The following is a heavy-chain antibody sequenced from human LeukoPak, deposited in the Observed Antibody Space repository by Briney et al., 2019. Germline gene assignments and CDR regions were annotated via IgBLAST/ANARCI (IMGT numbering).Heavy chain of an antibody. Sequence: ASVKVSCKASGYTFTNYGISWVRQAPGQGLEWMGWIGAYNGDTDYAQKLQGRVTVTTDTSTSTAYMELRSLRPDDTAVYYCARSHAFDIWGQGTMVTVSS. V-gene: IGHV1-18*01. J-gene: IGHJ3*02. CDR2: IGAYNGDT. CDR3: ARSHAFDI. CDR1: GYTFTNYG.